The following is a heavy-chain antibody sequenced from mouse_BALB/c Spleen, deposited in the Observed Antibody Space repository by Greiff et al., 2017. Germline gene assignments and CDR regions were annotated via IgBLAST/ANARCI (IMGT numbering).Heavy chain of an antibody. Sequence: DVQLQESGPGLVKPSQSLSLTCTVTGYSITSDYAWNWIRQFPGNKLEWMGYISYSGSTSYNPSLKSRISITRDTSKNQFFLQLNSVTTEDTATYYCARSGYYYGSSYVGMGYWGQGTSVTVSS. CDR3: ARSGYYYGSSYVGMGY. J-gene: IGHJ4*01. CDR2: ISYSGST. V-gene: IGHV3-2*02. D-gene: IGHD1-1*01. CDR1: GYSITSDYA.